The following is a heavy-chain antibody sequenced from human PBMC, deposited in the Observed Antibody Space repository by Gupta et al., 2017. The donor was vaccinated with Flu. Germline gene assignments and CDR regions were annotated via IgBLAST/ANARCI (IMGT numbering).Heavy chain of an antibody. V-gene: IGHV3-53*01. D-gene: IGHD2-2*01. J-gene: IGHJ6*03. Sequence: EVQLVESGGGLIQPGGSLRLSCAASGFTVSSSYMSWVRQAPGKRLELVSIIYSGGNTYYADSVKGRFIISRDNSKNTLYLQMNSLRGEDTAVYYCARDSLSSNSFYYMDVWGKGTTVTVSS. CDR3: ARDSLSSNSFYYMDV. CDR2: IYSGGNT. CDR1: GFTVSSSY.